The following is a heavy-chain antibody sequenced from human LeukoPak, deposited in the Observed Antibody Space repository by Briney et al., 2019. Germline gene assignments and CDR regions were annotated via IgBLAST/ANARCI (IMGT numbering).Heavy chain of an antibody. D-gene: IGHD5-18*01. V-gene: IGHV1-18*01. J-gene: IGHJ4*02. CDR2: ISGYSGNT. CDR3: ARGTLTAMVPEFDN. Sequence: ASVKVSCKASGYTLSRYGFNWVRQAPGQGLEWMGWISGYSGNTHYAQNLRGRVTMTTDTSTSTAYMELRSLRSDDTAVYFCARGTLTAMVPEFDNWGQGTQVTVSS. CDR1: GYTLSRYG.